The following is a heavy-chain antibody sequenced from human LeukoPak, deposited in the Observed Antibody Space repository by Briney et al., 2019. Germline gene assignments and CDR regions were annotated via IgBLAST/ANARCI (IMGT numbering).Heavy chain of an antibody. V-gene: IGHV3-30-3*01. D-gene: IGHD3-10*01. CDR2: ISYDGSNK. CDR3: ARAPSQVWFGELFDY. Sequence: PGGSLRLSCAASGFTFSSYAMHWVRQAPGKGLEWVAVISYDGSNKYYADSVKGRFTISRDNSKNTLYLQMNSLRAEDTAVYYCARAPSQVWFGELFDYWGQGTLVTVSS. CDR1: GFTFSSYA. J-gene: IGHJ4*02.